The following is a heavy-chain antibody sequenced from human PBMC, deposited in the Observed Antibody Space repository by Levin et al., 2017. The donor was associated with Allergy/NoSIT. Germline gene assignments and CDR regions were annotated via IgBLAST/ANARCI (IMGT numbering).Heavy chain of an antibody. CDR1: GFTFDGYA. D-gene: IGHD3-3*02. CDR3: SRAHFRPGDYLDY. Sequence: GGSLRLSCTASGFTFDGYAMSWFRQAPGKGLEWVGFIRSRTYGGTTEYAASVKGRFTISRDDSRSIAYLQMNSLKTEDTGVYYCSRAHFRPGDYLDYWGQGTLVTVSS. V-gene: IGHV3-49*03. CDR2: IRSRTYGGTT. J-gene: IGHJ4*02.